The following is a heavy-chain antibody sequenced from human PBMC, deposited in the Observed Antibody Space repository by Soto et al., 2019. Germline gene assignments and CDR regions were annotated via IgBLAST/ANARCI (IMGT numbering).Heavy chain of an antibody. J-gene: IGHJ5*02. CDR2: IYPGDSDT. D-gene: IGHD6-13*01. Sequence: PGESLKISCKGSGYNFTSYWIGWVRQMPGKGLEWMGIIYPGDSDTRYSPSFQGQVTISADKSISTAYLQWSSLKASDTAMYYCARSIAAAGDALGWFDPWGQGTLVTVSS. CDR1: GYNFTSYW. V-gene: IGHV5-51*01. CDR3: ARSIAAAGDALGWFDP.